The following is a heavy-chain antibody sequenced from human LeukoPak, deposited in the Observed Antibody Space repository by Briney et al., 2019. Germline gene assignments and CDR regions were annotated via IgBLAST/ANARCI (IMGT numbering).Heavy chain of an antibody. CDR3: ARSSYYDSSGYYSYRAFDI. Sequence: SETLSLTCTVSGGSVSSGSFYWSWIRQPPGKGLEWIVYIYYSGSTNYNPSLKSRVTISVDTSKNQFSLKLSSVTAADTAVYYCARSSYYDSSGYYSYRAFDIWGQGTMVTVSP. CDR2: IYYSGST. J-gene: IGHJ3*02. CDR1: GGSVSSGSFY. D-gene: IGHD3-22*01. V-gene: IGHV4-61*01.